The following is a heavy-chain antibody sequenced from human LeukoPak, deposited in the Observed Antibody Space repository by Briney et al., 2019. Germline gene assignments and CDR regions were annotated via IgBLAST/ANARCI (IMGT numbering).Heavy chain of an antibody. CDR1: GVSFSTYY. CDR3: ARGGFYCGGDCYVDY. V-gene: IGHV4-34*01. CDR2: INHSGST. D-gene: IGHD2-21*02. J-gene: IGHJ4*02. Sequence: PSETLSLTCDVSGVSFSTYYWSWIRQPPGKGLEWIGEINHSGSTNYNPSLKSRVTISVDTSKNQFSLKLSSVTAADTAVYYCARGGFYCGGDCYVDYWGQGTLVTVSS.